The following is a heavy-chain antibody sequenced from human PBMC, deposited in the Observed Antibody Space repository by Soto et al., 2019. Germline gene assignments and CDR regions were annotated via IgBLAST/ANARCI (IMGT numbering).Heavy chain of an antibody. CDR3: TKRRNVLRFLEWSSGMEV. J-gene: IGHJ6*02. V-gene: IGHV3-30*18. CDR2: ISDDGSNK. Sequence: PGWSLRLSCAASGFTFSNYGMHWVRQAPGKGLEWVAFISDDGSNKYYADSMKGRFTMSRDNSKSTLYLQMNSLRVEETAVYYCTKRRNVLRFLEWSSGMEVWSQGTTVTVSS. CDR1: GFTFSNYG. D-gene: IGHD3-3*01.